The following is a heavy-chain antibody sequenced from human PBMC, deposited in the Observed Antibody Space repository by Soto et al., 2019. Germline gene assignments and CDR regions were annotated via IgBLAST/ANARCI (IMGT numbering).Heavy chain of an antibody. Sequence: EVQLLESGGGLVQPGESLRLSCAASGLTFRNSGMSWVRQAPGKGLEWVSAISGGAGTTDYAESVKGRFTISRDNSKKTLYLQMSKLRVEDTAVYYCASLGWNVPPLDSWGQGTLVIVSS. CDR3: ASLGWNVPPLDS. D-gene: IGHD1-1*01. V-gene: IGHV3-23*01. CDR2: ISGGAGTT. CDR1: GLTFRNSG. J-gene: IGHJ4*02.